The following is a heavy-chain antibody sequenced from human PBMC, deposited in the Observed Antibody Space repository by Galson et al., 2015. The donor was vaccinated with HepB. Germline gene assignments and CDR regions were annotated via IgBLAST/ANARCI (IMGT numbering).Heavy chain of an antibody. CDR3: ARVLSTSWASGFDY. CDR2: ISSSSVTI. D-gene: IGHD2-2*01. J-gene: IGHJ4*02. CDR1: GFTFSSYS. V-gene: IGHV3-48*04. Sequence: SLRLSCAASGFTFSSYSMNWVRQAPGKGLEWVSFISSSSVTIYYADSVKGRFTISRDDAKNSLFLQMNSLRADDTAVYYCARVLSTSWASGFDYWGQGTLVTVS.